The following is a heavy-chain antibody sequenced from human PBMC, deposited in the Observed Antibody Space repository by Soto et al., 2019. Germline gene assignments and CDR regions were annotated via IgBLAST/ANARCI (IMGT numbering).Heavy chain of an antibody. CDR2: ISGSGATT. CDR1: GFTLRNYG. Sequence: GGSLRLSCAASGFTLRNYGMNWARQAPGKGLEWVSAISGSGATTYYADSVKGRFTISRDNSKNLVYLQMNSLRAEDTAVYYCAKDIAYCSGGTCYYFDYWGQGTLVTVSS. D-gene: IGHD2-15*01. V-gene: IGHV3-23*01. CDR3: AKDIAYCSGGTCYYFDY. J-gene: IGHJ4*02.